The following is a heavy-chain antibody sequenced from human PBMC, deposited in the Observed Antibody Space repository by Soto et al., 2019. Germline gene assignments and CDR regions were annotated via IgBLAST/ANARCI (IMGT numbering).Heavy chain of an antibody. CDR2: INHSGST. CDR1: GGSFSGYY. D-gene: IGHD2-15*01. CDR3: ARGDADVRLLHAFDI. Sequence: PSETLSLTCAVYGGSFSGYYWSWIRQPPGKGLEWIGEINHSGSTNYNPSLKSRVTISVDTSKNQFSLKLSSVTAADTAVYYCARGDADVRLLHAFDIWGQGTMVTVSS. V-gene: IGHV4-34*01. J-gene: IGHJ3*02.